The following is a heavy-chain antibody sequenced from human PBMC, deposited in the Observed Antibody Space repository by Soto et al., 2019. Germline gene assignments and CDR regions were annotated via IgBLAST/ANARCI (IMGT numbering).Heavy chain of an antibody. CDR2: IWYDGSNK. J-gene: IGHJ4*02. V-gene: IGHV3-33*06. CDR3: AKDYGGNSYYYFDY. Sequence: GGSLRLSCAASGFTFSSYGMHWVRQAPGKGLEWVAVIWYDGSNKYYADSVKGRFTISRDNSKNTLYLQMNSLRAEDTAVYYCAKDYGGNSYYYFDYWGQGTLVTVSS. D-gene: IGHD2-15*01. CDR1: GFTFSSYG.